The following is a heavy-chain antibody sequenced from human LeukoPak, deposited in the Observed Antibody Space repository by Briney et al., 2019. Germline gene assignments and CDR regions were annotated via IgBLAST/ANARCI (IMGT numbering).Heavy chain of an antibody. D-gene: IGHD1-26*01. Sequence: GGSLRLSCAASGFTFSSYAMHWVRQAPGTGLVWVSRITDDATTTYADSVRGRFTISRDNAKNILYLQMNSLRVEDTAVYYCVRDRVGPDYWGQGTLVTVSS. CDR1: GFTFSSYA. CDR3: VRDRVGPDY. CDR2: ITDDATT. J-gene: IGHJ4*02. V-gene: IGHV3-74*03.